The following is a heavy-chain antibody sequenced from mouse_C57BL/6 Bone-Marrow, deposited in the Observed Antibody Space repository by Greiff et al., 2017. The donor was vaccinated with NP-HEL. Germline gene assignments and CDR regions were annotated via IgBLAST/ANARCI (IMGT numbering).Heavy chain of an antibody. J-gene: IGHJ2*01. CDR3: ARRGVTTVEDFDY. V-gene: IGHV1-81*01. CDR1: GYTFTSYG. Sequence: QVQLQQSGAELARPGASVKLSCKASGYTFTSYGISWVKQRPGQGLEWIGEIYPRSGNTYYNEKFKGKATLTADKSSSTAYMELRSLTSEDSAVYFCARRGVTTVEDFDYWGQGTTLTVSS. D-gene: IGHD1-1*01. CDR2: IYPRSGNT.